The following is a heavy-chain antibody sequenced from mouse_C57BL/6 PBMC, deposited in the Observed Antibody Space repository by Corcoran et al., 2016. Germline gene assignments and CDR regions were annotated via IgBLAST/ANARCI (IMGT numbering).Heavy chain of an antibody. D-gene: IGHD3-3*01. J-gene: IGHJ2*01. V-gene: IGHV1-26*01. CDR2: INPNNGGT. CDR3: ARGAGLHYFDY. CDR1: GYTFTDYY. Sequence: EVQLQQSGPELVKPGASVKISCKASGYTFTDYYMNWVKQSHGKSLEWIGDINPNNGGTSYNQKFKGKATLTVDKSSSTAYMELRSLTSEDSAVYYCARGAGLHYFDYGGQGTTLTVSS.